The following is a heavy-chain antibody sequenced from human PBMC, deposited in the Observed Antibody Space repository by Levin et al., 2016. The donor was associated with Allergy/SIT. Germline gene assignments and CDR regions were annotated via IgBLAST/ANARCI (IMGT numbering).Heavy chain of an antibody. CDR2: IIPILGIA. J-gene: IGHJ4*02. D-gene: IGHD6-6*01. CDR3: ARSDYSSSSGGGYYFDY. CDR1: GGTFSSYA. V-gene: IGHV1-69*04. Sequence: SVKVSCKASGGTFSSYAISWVRQAPGQGLEWMGRIIPILGIANYAQKFQGRVTITADKSTSTAYMELSSLRSEDTAVYYCARSDYSSSSGGGYYFDYWGQGTLVTVSS.